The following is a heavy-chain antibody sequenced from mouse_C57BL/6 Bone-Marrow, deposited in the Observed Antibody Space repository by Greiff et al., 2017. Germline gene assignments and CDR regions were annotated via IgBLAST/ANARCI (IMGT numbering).Heavy chain of an antibody. J-gene: IGHJ3*01. V-gene: IGHV5-6*01. Sequence: EVQLVESGGDLVKPGGSLKLSCAASGFTFSSYGMSWVRQTPDKRLEWVATISSGGSYTYYPDSVKGRFTISRDNAKNTLDLQMSSLKSEDTAMYDCASRRDDGYWAPFAYWGQGTLVTVSA. CDR1: GFTFSSYG. D-gene: IGHD2-3*01. CDR2: ISSGGSYT. CDR3: ASRRDDGYWAPFAY.